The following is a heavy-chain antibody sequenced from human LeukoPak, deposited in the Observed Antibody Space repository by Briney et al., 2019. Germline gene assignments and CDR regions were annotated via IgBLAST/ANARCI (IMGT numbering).Heavy chain of an antibody. Sequence: SGGSLRLSCAASGFTFSSYWMSWVRQAPGKGLEWVANIKQDGSEKYYVDSVKGRFTISRDNSKNTLYLQMNSLRAEDTAVYYCSRGGVGATYPADYWGQGTLVTVSS. CDR2: IKQDGSEK. CDR1: GFTFSSYW. V-gene: IGHV3-7*03. CDR3: SRGGVGATYPADY. J-gene: IGHJ4*02. D-gene: IGHD1-26*01.